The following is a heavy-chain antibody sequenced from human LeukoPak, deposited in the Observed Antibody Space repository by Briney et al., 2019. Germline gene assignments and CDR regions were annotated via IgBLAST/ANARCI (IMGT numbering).Heavy chain of an antibody. Sequence: GESLNISCKGSGHSFTTHWIGWVRQLPGKGLEWMGLIFPGDSETIYSPSLQGQVTISADKPINTAYLRWSSLKASDTAMYYCATSESQTRFDYWGQGTLVTVSS. CDR3: ATSESQTRFDY. CDR2: IFPGDSET. D-gene: IGHD1/OR15-1a*01. J-gene: IGHJ4*02. V-gene: IGHV5-51*04. CDR1: GHSFTTHW.